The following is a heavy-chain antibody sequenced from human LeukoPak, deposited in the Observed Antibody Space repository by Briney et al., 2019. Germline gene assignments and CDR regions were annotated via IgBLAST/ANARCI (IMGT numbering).Heavy chain of an antibody. D-gene: IGHD3-10*01. J-gene: IGHJ4*02. Sequence: SETLSLTCTVSGGSISSSTYYWGWIRQPPGKGLEWIGRIYYSGNTHYNPSFKSRVTISVDTSKNQFSLKLSSVTAADTAVYYCARVGALWFGELPHKNYFDYWGQGTLVTVSS. CDR1: GGSISSSTYY. CDR2: IYYSGNT. CDR3: ARVGALWFGELPHKNYFDY. V-gene: IGHV4-39*07.